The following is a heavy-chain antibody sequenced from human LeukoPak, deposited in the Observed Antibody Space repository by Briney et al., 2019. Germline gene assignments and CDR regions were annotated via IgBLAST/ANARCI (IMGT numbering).Heavy chain of an antibody. D-gene: IGHD3-10*01. CDR1: GYTFTSYD. V-gene: IGHV1-8*01. CDR3: ATGDMVRGVRDFDY. CDR2: MNPNSGNT. Sequence: ASVKVSCKASGYTFTSYDINWVRQATGQGLEWMGWMNPNSGNTGYAQKFQGRVTMTEDTSTDTAYMELSSLRSEDTAVYYCATGDMVRGVRDFDYWGQGTLVTVSS. J-gene: IGHJ4*02.